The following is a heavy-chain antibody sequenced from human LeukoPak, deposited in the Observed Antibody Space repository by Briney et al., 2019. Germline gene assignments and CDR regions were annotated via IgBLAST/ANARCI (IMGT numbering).Heavy chain of an antibody. CDR3: ADSITGYCSSTSCYPTVTGVGGAFDI. D-gene: IGHD2-2*01. Sequence: GASVKVSCKASGGTFSSYAISWVRQAPGQGLEWVGGIIPIFGTANYAQKFQGRVTITADESTSTAYMELSSLRSEDTAVYYCADSITGYCSSTSCYPTVTGVGGAFDIWGQGTMVTVSS. V-gene: IGHV1-69*13. CDR1: GGTFSSYA. J-gene: IGHJ3*02. CDR2: IIPIFGTA.